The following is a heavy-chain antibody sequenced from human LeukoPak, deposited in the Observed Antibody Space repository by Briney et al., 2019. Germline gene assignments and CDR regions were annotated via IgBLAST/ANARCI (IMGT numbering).Heavy chain of an antibody. D-gene: IGHD6-6*01. CDR1: GGSFSGYY. J-gene: IGHJ4*02. V-gene: IGHV4-34*01. CDR3: ATHSSSSNIFDN. CDR2: INHSGST. Sequence: PSETLSLTCAVYGGSFSGYYWSWIRQPPGKGLEWIGEINHSGSTNYNPSLKSRVTISLDTSRNLFSLKLSSVTAADTAVYYCATHSSSSNIFDNWGQGTLVTVSS.